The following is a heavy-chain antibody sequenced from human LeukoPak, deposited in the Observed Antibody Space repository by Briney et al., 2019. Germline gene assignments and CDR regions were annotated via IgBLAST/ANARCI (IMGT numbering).Heavy chain of an antibody. V-gene: IGHV3-23*01. D-gene: IGHD1-1*01. J-gene: IGHJ4*02. CDR2: ISGSGGST. CDR1: GFTFSSYA. CDR3: AREGNWNNFDY. Sequence: GGSLRLSCAASGFTFSSYAMSWVRQAPGKGREWVSAISGSGGSTYYADSVKGRFTISRDNAKKSLYLQMNSLRAEDTAVYYCAREGNWNNFDYWGQGTLVTVSS.